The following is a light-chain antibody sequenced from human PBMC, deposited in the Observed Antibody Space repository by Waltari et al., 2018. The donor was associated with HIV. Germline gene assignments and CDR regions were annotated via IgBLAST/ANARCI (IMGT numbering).Light chain of an antibody. Sequence: SYELTQPPSVSVSPGQTASITCSGDKLGDNYACWYQQKPGQSPVLVIYHDIQRPSGIPERFSGSNSGNTATLTISGTQAMDEADYYCQAWDSSTVVFGGGTKLTVL. J-gene: IGLJ2*01. CDR1: KLGDNY. CDR3: QAWDSSTVV. V-gene: IGLV3-1*01. CDR2: HDI.